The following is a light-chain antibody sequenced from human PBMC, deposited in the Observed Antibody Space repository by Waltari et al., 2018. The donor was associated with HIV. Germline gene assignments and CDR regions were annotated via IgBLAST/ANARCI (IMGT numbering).Light chain of an antibody. CDR3: QSYDSSLRASV. CDR1: RSNIGEGSF. Sequence: QSALTQPPSVSGAPGQRVTISCPGNRSNIGEGSFVHWHQHLPGTAPKLPGHSDINRPSGVPDRFSGSKSGTSASLVIAVLQAEDEADYYCQSYDSSLRASVFGGGTKLTVL. V-gene: IGLV1-40*01. CDR2: SDI. J-gene: IGLJ2*01.